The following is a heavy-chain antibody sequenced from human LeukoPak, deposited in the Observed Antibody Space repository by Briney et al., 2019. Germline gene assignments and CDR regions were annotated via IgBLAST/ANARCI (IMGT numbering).Heavy chain of an antibody. CDR3: AKYYDFWSGYYDI. CDR1: GGSVSSYY. V-gene: IGHV4-4*07. CDR2: INPSGST. D-gene: IGHD3-3*01. J-gene: IGHJ3*02. Sequence: PSETLSLTCTVSGGSVSSYYWSWIRQPAGKGLEWIGRINPSGSTNYSPSLKSRLTMSVDTSKNQFSLKLSSVTAADTAVYYCAKYYDFWSGYYDIWGQGTMVTVSS.